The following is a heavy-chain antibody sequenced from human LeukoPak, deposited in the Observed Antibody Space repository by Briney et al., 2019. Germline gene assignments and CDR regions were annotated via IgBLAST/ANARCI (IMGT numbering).Heavy chain of an antibody. CDR3: GRGHWGLDY. Sequence: GSLRLSCAASGFAFSDSYMTWIRQAPGKGLEWVSYISNSGSSIYYADSVKGRFTTSRDNAKSSLYLQMNSLRAEDTAVYYCGRGHWGLDYWGQGALVTVSS. V-gene: IGHV3-11*04. CDR2: ISNSGSSI. D-gene: IGHD7-27*01. J-gene: IGHJ4*02. CDR1: GFAFSDSY.